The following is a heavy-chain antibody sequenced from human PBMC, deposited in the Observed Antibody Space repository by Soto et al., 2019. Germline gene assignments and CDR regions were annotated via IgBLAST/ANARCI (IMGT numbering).Heavy chain of an antibody. J-gene: IGHJ6*02. CDR1: GFTFSSYG. CDR2: ISYDGSNK. Sequence: GGSLRLSCAASGFTFSSYGMHWVRQAPGKGLEWVAVISYDGSNKYYADSVKGRFTISRDNSKNTLYLQMNSLRAEDTAVYYCAREGIAVAGLGYYYYYYGMDVWGQGTRVTVS. CDR3: AREGIAVAGLGYYYYYYGMDV. D-gene: IGHD6-19*01. V-gene: IGHV3-30*03.